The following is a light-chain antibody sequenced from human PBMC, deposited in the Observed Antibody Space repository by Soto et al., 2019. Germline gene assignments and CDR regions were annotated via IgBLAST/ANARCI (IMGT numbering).Light chain of an antibody. CDR1: RSNIGAGYD. CDR2: GNS. J-gene: IGLJ3*02. V-gene: IGLV1-40*01. Sequence: QSVLTQPPSVSGAPGQRVTISCTESRSNIGAGYDVHWYQQLPGTAPKLLIYGNSNRPSGVPDRFSGSKSGTSASLAITGLQAEDEADYYCQSYDSSLSGWVFGGGNKVTVL. CDR3: QSYDSSLSGWV.